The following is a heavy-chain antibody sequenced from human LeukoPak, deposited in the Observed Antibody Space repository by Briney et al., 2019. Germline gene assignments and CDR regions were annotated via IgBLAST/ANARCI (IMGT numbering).Heavy chain of an antibody. J-gene: IGHJ4*02. V-gene: IGHV3-7*01. CDR3: ARDQTPFY. Sequence: GGSLRLSCAGSGYIFSSYWMTWVRQAPGKGLEWVATIKHDGSEDYYLDSVKGRFTISRDNAKSSMWLQMNSLRAEDTAAYYCARDQTPFYWGQGTLVTVSS. D-gene: IGHD2-15*01. CDR1: GYIFSSYW. CDR2: IKHDGSED.